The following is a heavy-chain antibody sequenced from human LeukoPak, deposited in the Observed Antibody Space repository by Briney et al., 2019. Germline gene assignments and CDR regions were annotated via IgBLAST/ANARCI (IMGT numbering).Heavy chain of an antibody. Sequence: PGGSLRLSCAASGFTFNNYWMHWVRQAPGKGLVWVSRIKSDGKITTYADSVKGRFTTSRDNAKNTFYLQMNSLRVEDTAVYYCARDPDYGDYDYYYYGMDVWGQGTTVTVSS. CDR1: GFTFNNYW. D-gene: IGHD4-17*01. J-gene: IGHJ6*02. V-gene: IGHV3-74*01. CDR3: ARDPDYGDYDYYYYGMDV. CDR2: IKSDGKIT.